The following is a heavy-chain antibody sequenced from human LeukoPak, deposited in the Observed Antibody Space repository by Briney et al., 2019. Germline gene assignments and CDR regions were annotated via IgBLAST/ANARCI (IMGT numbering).Heavy chain of an antibody. CDR1: GFTFSSYN. Sequence: PGGSLRLSCAASGFTFSSYNMNWVRQAPGKGLEWVSSITSSSSYIYYADSVRGRFTISRDNAKNSLYLQMNSLRAEDTAVYYCAELGITMIGGVWGKGTTVTISS. J-gene: IGHJ6*04. V-gene: IGHV3-21*01. D-gene: IGHD3-10*02. CDR2: ITSSSSYI. CDR3: AELGITMIGGV.